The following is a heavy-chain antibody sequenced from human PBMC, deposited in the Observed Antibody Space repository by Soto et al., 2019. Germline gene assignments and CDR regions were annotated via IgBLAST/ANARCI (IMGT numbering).Heavy chain of an antibody. CDR2: ISGGGGGK. CDR3: AKFGMATTKRSPPYYIDY. V-gene: IGHV3-23*01. Sequence: GGSLRLSCAASGFAFSSFWMSWVRQAPGKGLEWVANISGGGGGKYSADSVKGRFTFSRDNAKNTLFLQMNSLRAEDTAVYYCAKFGMATTKRSPPYYIDYWGQGALVTVSS. CDR1: GFAFSSFW. D-gene: IGHD1-1*01. J-gene: IGHJ4*02.